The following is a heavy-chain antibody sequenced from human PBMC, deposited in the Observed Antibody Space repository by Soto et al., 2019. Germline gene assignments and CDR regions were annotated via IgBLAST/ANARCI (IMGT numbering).Heavy chain of an antibody. J-gene: IGHJ3*02. D-gene: IGHD5-12*01. CDR1: GFTFSSYA. CDR3: VKGRRRGYSGYDQGGAFDI. CDR2: ISGSGGST. V-gene: IGHV3-23*01. Sequence: PVGSLRLSCAASGFTFSSYAMSWVRQAPGKGLEWVSAISGSGGSTYYADSVKGRFTISRDNSKNTLYLQMNSLRAEDTAVYYCVKGRRRGYSGYDQGGAFDIWGQGTMVTVSS.